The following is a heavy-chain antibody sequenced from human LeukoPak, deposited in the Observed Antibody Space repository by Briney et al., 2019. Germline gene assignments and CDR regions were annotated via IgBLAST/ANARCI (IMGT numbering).Heavy chain of an antibody. Sequence: GSLRLSCAASGFPFSSYSMNWVRQTPGKGLEWVSSISSSSSYIYYADSVKGRFTISRDNAKNSLYLQMNSLRAEDTAVYYCAREGYAIWFDPWGQGTLVTVSS. CDR1: GFPFSSYS. J-gene: IGHJ5*02. CDR2: ISSSSSYI. V-gene: IGHV3-21*01. CDR3: AREGYAIWFDP. D-gene: IGHD2-8*01.